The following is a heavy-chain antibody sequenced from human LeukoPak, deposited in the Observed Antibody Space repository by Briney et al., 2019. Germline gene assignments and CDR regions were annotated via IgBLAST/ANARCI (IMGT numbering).Heavy chain of an antibody. J-gene: IGHJ4*02. V-gene: IGHV4-59*01. CDR2: IYYSGST. Sequence: SETLSLTCTVSGGSISSYYWSWIRQPPGKGLEWIGYIYYSGSTNYNPSLKSRVTISVDTSKNQFSLKLSSVTAADTAVYYCARSSPHYYDSSGYYYWGQGTLVTVSS. CDR3: ARSSPHYYDSSGYYY. CDR1: GGSISSYY. D-gene: IGHD3-22*01.